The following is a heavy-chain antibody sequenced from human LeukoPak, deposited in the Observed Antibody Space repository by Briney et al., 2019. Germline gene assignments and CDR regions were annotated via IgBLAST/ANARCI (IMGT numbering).Heavy chain of an antibody. D-gene: IGHD3-22*01. J-gene: IGHJ5*02. CDR1: GGTFSSYA. CDR3: ARSCSYDSSGYYYGWFDP. V-gene: IGHV1-46*01. Sequence: GSSVKVSCKASGGTFSSYAISRVRQAPGQGLEWMGIINPSGGSTSYAQKFQGRVTMTRDTSTSTVYMELSSLRSEDTAVYYCARSCSYDSSGYYYGWFDPWGQGTLVTVSS. CDR2: INPSGGST.